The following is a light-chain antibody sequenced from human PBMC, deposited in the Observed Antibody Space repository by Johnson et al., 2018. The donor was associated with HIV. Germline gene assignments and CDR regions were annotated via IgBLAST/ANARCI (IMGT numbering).Light chain of an antibody. V-gene: IGLV1-51*02. J-gene: IGLJ1*01. CDR1: SSNIGNNY. CDR3: GTWDSSLSADA. Sequence: HSVLTQPPSVSAAPGQKVTISCSGSSSNIGNNYVSWYQQLPGTAPKLLIYENNKRPSGIPDRFSGSKSGTSATLGITGLQTGDEADYYCGTWDSSLSADAFGTVTKVTVL. CDR2: ENN.